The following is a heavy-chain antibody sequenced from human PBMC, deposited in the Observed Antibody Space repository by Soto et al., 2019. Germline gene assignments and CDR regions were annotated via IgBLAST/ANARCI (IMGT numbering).Heavy chain of an antibody. Sequence: SETLSLTCAVYGWSFSGYYWSWIRQPPGKGLEWIGEINHSGSTNYNPSLKSRVTISVDTSKNQFSLKLSSVTAADTAVYYCARVVPAAILKGWVYYYDFWSGYFQRWFDPWGQGTLVTVSS. CDR2: INHSGST. CDR1: GWSFSGYY. D-gene: IGHD3-3*01. V-gene: IGHV4-34*01. CDR3: ARVVPAAILKGWVYYYDFWSGYFQRWFDP. J-gene: IGHJ5*02.